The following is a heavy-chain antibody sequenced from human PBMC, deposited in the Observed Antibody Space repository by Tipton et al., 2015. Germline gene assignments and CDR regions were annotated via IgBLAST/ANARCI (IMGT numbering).Heavy chain of an antibody. Sequence: TLSLTCTVSGGSVSTSNYYWGWIRQSPGKGLEWIGYISYSGSTHYNPSLKRRVTISLDTSKNQFSLTLNSVTAADTAVYYCARDLERGMDAWGQGTTVTVSS. J-gene: IGHJ6*02. CDR3: ARDLERGMDA. V-gene: IGHV4-61*01. CDR2: ISYSGST. D-gene: IGHD5-24*01. CDR1: GGSVSTSNYY.